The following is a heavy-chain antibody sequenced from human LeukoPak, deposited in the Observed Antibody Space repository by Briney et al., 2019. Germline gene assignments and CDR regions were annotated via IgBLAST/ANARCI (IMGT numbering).Heavy chain of an antibody. J-gene: IGHJ3*02. CDR3: ARVYGDYTAFDI. Sequence: GGSLRLSCAASGFTFSSYWMSWVRQAPGKGLEWVSVIYSGGSTYYADSVKGRFAISRDNSKNTLYLQMNSLRAEDTAVYYCARVYGDYTAFDIWGQGTMVTVSS. D-gene: IGHD4-17*01. V-gene: IGHV3-66*01. CDR1: GFTFSSYW. CDR2: IYSGGST.